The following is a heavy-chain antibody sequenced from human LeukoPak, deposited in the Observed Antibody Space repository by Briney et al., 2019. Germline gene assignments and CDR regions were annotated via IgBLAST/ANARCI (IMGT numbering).Heavy chain of an antibody. D-gene: IGHD3-16*01. CDR3: ARHYGP. Sequence: SETLSLTCTVSGGSVSSGEYYWTWIRQHPGKGLEWIGYNHYSGSAYYNPSLKSRVTISIDTSRNQFSLEVNSVTAADTAVYYCARHYGPWGQGTLVTVSS. CDR2: NHYSGSA. CDR1: GGSVSSGEYY. V-gene: IGHV4-31*03. J-gene: IGHJ5*02.